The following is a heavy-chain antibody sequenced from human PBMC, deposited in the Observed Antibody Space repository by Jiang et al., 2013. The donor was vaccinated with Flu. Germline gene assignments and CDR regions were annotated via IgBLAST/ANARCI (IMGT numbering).Heavy chain of an antibody. CDR2: IYFSTTT. D-gene: IGHD3-22*01. CDR1: NSDYYY. Sequence: NSDYYYWSWIRQPPGKGLEWLGYIYFSTTTNYNPSLKSRVTISMDTSKNQFSLRLTSVTAADTAVYFCARDYHDSTGYTWFDPWGQGTLVTVSS. V-gene: IGHV4-61*01. J-gene: IGHJ5*02. CDR3: ARDYHDSTGYTWFDP.